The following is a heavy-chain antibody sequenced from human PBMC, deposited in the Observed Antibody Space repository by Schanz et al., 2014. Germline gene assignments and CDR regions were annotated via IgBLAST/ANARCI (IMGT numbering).Heavy chain of an antibody. CDR1: EFSFSSFG. CDR2: IENNANGATT. V-gene: IGHV3-15*04. D-gene: IGHD1-20*01. CDR3: TTFNNRDALYI. Sequence: EVQLVESGGGLVQPRGSLRLSCAASEFSFSSFGMSWVRQAPGKGLEWVGRIENNANGATTDYAAPVKGRFTVSRDDSRNTLYLQMNTLRTDDTALYYCTTFNNRDALYIWGQGTMVSVSS. J-gene: IGHJ3*02.